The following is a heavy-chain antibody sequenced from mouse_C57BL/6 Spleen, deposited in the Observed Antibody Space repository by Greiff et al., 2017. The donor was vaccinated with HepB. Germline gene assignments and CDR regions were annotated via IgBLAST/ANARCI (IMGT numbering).Heavy chain of an antibody. CDR3: ARDHYGSSRHWYFDV. J-gene: IGHJ1*03. CDR1: GYTFTSYW. Sequence: QVQLQQPGAELVKPGASVKLSCKASGYTFTSYWMHWVKQRPGQGLEWIGMIHPNSGSTNYNEKFKSKATLTVDKSSSTAYMQLSSLTSEDSAVYYCARDHYGSSRHWYFDVWGTGTTVTVSS. V-gene: IGHV1-64*01. CDR2: IHPNSGST. D-gene: IGHD1-1*01.